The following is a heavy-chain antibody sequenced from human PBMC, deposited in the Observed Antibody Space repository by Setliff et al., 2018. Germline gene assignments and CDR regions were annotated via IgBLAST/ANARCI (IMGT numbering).Heavy chain of an antibody. D-gene: IGHD6-6*01. V-gene: IGHV3-23*01. Sequence: GGSLRLSCVASGFTFSAYGMSWVRQAPGKGLEWVSSVYNGNDETRYADSVKGRFTISRDRSKNTVYLQMNRLRAEDTAVYYCAKRGQYSSSDGLSFDFWGQGTQVTVSS. CDR2: VYNGNDET. CDR1: GFTFSAYG. CDR3: AKRGQYSSSDGLSFDF. J-gene: IGHJ4*02.